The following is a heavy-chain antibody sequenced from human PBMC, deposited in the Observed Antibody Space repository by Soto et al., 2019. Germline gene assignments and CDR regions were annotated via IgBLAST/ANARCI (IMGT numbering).Heavy chain of an antibody. CDR1: GGSISSGNYY. CDR2: ISYSGST. CDR3: ATMGTPATGLYYFDY. Sequence: QVQLQESGPGLVKPSQTLSLTCTVSGGSISSGNYYWSWIHQPPGKGLEWIGFISYSGSTYYSASLKSRFTISVDTSKIQFSLNLSFVTAADTAVYYCATMGTPATGLYYFDYWGQGTLVTVSS. J-gene: IGHJ4*02. V-gene: IGHV4-30-4*01. D-gene: IGHD1-7*01.